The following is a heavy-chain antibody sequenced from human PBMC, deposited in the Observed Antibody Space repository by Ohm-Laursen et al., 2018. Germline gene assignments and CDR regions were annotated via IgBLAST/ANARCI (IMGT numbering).Heavy chain of an antibody. CDR1: GFTFSCYW. CDR3: ARESIAPFF. J-gene: IGHJ4*02. Sequence: SLRLSCAASGFTFSCYWMTWVRQAPAKGLEWVANIKHDGSEKYYVDSVKGRFTTSRDNAKNSLYLQMDSLRVEDTAVYFCARESIAPFFWGQGTLVTVSS. CDR2: IKHDGSEK. V-gene: IGHV3-7*01. D-gene: IGHD2/OR15-2a*01.